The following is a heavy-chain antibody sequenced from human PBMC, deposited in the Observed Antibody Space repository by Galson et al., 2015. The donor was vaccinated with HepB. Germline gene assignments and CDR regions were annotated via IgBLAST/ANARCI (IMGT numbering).Heavy chain of an antibody. CDR1: GFTFSSYA. CDR3: AKDDYYDSSGYYPDAFDI. D-gene: IGHD3-22*01. V-gene: IGHV3-23*01. J-gene: IGHJ3*02. Sequence: SLRLSCAASGFTFSSYAMSWVRQAPGKGLEWVSAISGSGGSTYYADSVKGRFTISRDNSKNTLYLQMNSLRAEDTAVYYCAKDDYYDSSGYYPDAFDIWGQGTMVTVSS. CDR2: ISGSGGST.